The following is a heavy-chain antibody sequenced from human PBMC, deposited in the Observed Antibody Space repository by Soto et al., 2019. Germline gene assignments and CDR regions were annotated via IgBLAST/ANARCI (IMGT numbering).Heavy chain of an antibody. J-gene: IGHJ4*02. CDR2: ISYDGSNK. V-gene: IGHV3-30-3*01. Sequence: SGGSLRLSCAASGFTFSSYAMHWVRQAPGKGLEWVAVISYDGSNKYYADSVKGRFTISRDNSKNTLYLQMNSLRAEDTAVYFCVSGGPADIVLVPAAPRFDYWGQGTLVTVSS. CDR1: GFTFSSYA. CDR3: VSGGPADIVLVPAAPRFDY. D-gene: IGHD2-2*01.